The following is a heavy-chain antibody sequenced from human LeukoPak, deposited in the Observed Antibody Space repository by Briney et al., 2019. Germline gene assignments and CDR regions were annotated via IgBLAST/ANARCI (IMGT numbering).Heavy chain of an antibody. Sequence: SETLSLTCTVSGGSISSYYWSWIRQPPGKGLEWIGYIYYSGSTNYNPSLKSRVTISVDTSKNQFSLKLSSVTAADTAVYYCAKEGPARYFDWFDYWGQGTLVTVSS. V-gene: IGHV4-59*01. D-gene: IGHD3-9*01. CDR2: IYYSGST. CDR3: AKEGPARYFDWFDY. J-gene: IGHJ4*02. CDR1: GGSISSYY.